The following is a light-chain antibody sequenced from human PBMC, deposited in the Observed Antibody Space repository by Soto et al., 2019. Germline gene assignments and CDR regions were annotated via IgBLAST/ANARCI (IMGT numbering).Light chain of an antibody. V-gene: IGKV3-20*01. Sequence: EIVLTQSPGTLALSPGERTTLACRARQSVSNNYLALYQQKPGQAPRLLIYGASNRATGIPDRFSGSGSGTDFTLTISDVQPEDFALYYCHQRQSWPRTFGQGTQVDIK. CDR3: HQRQSWPRT. J-gene: IGKJ1*01. CDR2: GAS. CDR1: QSVSNNY.